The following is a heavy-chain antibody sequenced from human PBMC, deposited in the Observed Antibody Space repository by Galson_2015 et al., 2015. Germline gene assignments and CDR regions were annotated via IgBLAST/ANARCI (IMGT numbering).Heavy chain of an antibody. D-gene: IGHD4/OR15-4a*01. CDR3: ARDDGGADGI. V-gene: IGHV3-74*01. CDR1: GFTFSSSW. CDR2: IDNFGGTT. Sequence: SLRLSCAASGFTFSSSWMHWVRHAPGTGLAWISRIDNFGGTTTYADSVEGRFTISRDNAKSTLYLQMNSLRAEDTAVYYCARDDGGADGIWVQGALVAAAS. J-gene: IGHJ4*02.